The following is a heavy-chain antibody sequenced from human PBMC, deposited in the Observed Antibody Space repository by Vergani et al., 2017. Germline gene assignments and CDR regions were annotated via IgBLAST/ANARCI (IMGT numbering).Heavy chain of an antibody. Sequence: QLVESGGGWVQPGGSLRLSCVVSGFDFSSYIMNWVRQAPGNGLEWVSFVSTGTKSQSYAESVKGRFTISRDSDKNSLYLQMDSLRAEDTAVYYCAREYSSTSGRAFDFWGQGTKVTVSS. CDR1: GFDFSSYI. CDR3: AREYSSTSGRAFDF. CDR2: VSTGTKSQ. V-gene: IGHV3-48*01. J-gene: IGHJ3*01. D-gene: IGHD2-2*01.